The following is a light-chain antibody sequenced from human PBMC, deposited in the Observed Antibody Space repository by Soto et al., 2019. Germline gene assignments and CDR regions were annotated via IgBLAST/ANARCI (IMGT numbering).Light chain of an antibody. V-gene: IGLV1-44*01. Sequence: QSVLTQPPSASGTPGQRVTISCSGSSSNIGTNTVNWYQQLPGTAPKLLIYNNNQRPSGVPNQFSGSKSGTSASLAISGLQSEDEADYYCAAWDDSLNGPVFGGGTKLTV. CDR2: NNN. CDR1: SSNIGTNT. CDR3: AAWDDSLNGPV. J-gene: IGLJ3*02.